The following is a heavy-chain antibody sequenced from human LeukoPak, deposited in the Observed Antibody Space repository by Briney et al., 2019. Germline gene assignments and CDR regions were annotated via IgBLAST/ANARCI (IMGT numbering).Heavy chain of an antibody. CDR1: GFTFSSYA. CDR2: ISGSGDNT. CDR3: ARLDSSGYYIFDY. V-gene: IGHV3-23*01. J-gene: IGHJ4*02. Sequence: GGSLRLSCAASGFTFSSYAMSWVRQTPGKGLQWVSAISGSGDNTYYADSVKGRFTISRDNSKNTLYLQMNSLRVEDTAVYYCARLDSSGYYIFDYWGQGTLVTVSS. D-gene: IGHD3-22*01.